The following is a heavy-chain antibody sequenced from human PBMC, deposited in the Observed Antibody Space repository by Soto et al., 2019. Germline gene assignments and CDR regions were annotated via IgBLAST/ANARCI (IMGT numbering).Heavy chain of an antibody. Sequence: EVQLVESGGGLVQPGGSLRLSCAASGFTFSSYDMHWVRQATGKGLEWVSAIGTAGDTYYPGSVKGRFTISRENAKISLYLQMNSLRAEDTAVYYCARVLAAAGTTNYDYWGQGTLVTVSS. J-gene: IGHJ4*02. V-gene: IGHV3-13*01. CDR2: IGTAGDT. CDR1: GFTFSSYD. D-gene: IGHD6-13*01. CDR3: ARVLAAAGTTNYDY.